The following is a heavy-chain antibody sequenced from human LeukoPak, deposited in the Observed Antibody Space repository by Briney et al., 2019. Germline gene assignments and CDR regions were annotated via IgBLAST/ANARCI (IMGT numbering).Heavy chain of an antibody. D-gene: IGHD3-16*01. Sequence: VASVKVSCKASGYTFTGYYMHWVRQAPGQGLEWMGWINPNSGDTNYAQKFQGRVTMTRDTSISTAYMELSRLRSDDTTVYYCARVRYRLAETYIDYWGQGTLVTVSS. V-gene: IGHV1-2*02. CDR2: INPNSGDT. CDR1: GYTFTGYY. J-gene: IGHJ4*02. CDR3: ARVRYRLAETYIDY.